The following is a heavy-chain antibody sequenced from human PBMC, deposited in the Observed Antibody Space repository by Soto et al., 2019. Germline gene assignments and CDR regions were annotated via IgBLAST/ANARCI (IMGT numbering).Heavy chain of an antibody. V-gene: IGHV3-23*01. CDR3: AKSAVEIATKPLYFDY. D-gene: IGHD1-26*01. CDR2: ISGSGGST. J-gene: IGHJ4*02. Sequence: EVQLLESGGGLVQPGGSLRLSCAASGFTFSSYAMSWVRQAPGKGLEWVSAISGSGGSTYYADSVKGRFTISRDNSKNTLYLQMNSLRAEDTAVYYCAKSAVEIATKPLYFDYWGQGTLVTVSS. CDR1: GFTFSSYA.